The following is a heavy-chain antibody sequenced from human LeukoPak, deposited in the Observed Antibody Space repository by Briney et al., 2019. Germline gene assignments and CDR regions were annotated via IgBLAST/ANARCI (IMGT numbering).Heavy chain of an antibody. D-gene: IGHD6-25*01. Sequence: PGGTLRLSGAACGFTFSSYGMHWVRQARGKGVEWVAFIRYGGTNKYYADSVKGQFTISIYNSKNTLYLQMNTLKVEDTAVYYCAKGDGSDYFDYWGQGTLVTVSS. CDR3: AKGDGSDYFDY. CDR2: IRYGGTNK. J-gene: IGHJ4*02. CDR1: GFTFSSYG. V-gene: IGHV3-30*02.